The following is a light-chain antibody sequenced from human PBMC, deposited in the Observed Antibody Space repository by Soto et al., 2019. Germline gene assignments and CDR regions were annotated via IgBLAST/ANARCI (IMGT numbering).Light chain of an antibody. J-gene: IGKJ2*01. Sequence: IVIAQSPDSLAVSLGELATMSWKSSQSVLYSTNQKNTLAWYQQKPEQPPKLLIYWATTRESGITDRFSGSRSGTDFTLTVSSLQTEHVEVYYCQRYYDSPYPFGQGT. CDR1: QSVLYSTNQKNT. V-gene: IGKV4-1*01. CDR2: WAT. CDR3: QRYYDSPYP.